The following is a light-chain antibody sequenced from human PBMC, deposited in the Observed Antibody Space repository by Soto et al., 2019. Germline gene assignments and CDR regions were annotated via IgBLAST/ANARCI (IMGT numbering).Light chain of an antibody. CDR2: WAS. V-gene: IGKV4-1*01. CDR3: QQYYNTPLT. J-gene: IGKJ4*01. Sequence: DIVMTQSPDSLAVSLGERVTINCKSSQSVLYSSNNRNYLAWFQQKPGQPPKLLIYWASTRESGVPDRFSGRESGTDFTLTISGLQAEDVAVYYCQQYYNTPLTFGGGTKVEI. CDR1: QSVLYSSNNRNY.